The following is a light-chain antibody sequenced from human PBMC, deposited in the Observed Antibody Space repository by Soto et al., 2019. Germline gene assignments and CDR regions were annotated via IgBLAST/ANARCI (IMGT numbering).Light chain of an antibody. V-gene: IGLV1-47*01. CDR2: KND. CDR1: SSNIGVNF. CDR3: AAWDDSLNVSV. J-gene: IGLJ1*01. Sequence: QSVLTQPPSASGTPGQRVIISCSGSSSNIGVNFVSWYQQLPGTAPKLLIYKNDQRPSGVPDRFSGSMSGTSASLAISGLLFDDEADYYCAAWDDSLNVSVFGAGTKLTVL.